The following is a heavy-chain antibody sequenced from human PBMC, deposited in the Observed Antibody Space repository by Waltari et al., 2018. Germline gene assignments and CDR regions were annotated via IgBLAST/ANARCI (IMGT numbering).Heavy chain of an antibody. CDR1: GFTFSSSG. D-gene: IGHD6-19*01. Sequence: QVQLVESGGGVVQPGRSLRLSCAASGFTFSSSGMHWVRQAPGKGLEWVAVIWYDGSNKYYADSVKGRFTISRDNSKNTLYLQMNSLRAEDTAVYYCAKDVGHSSGFFDYWGQGTLVTVSS. CDR3: AKDVGHSSGFFDY. V-gene: IGHV3-33*06. CDR2: IWYDGSNK. J-gene: IGHJ4*02.